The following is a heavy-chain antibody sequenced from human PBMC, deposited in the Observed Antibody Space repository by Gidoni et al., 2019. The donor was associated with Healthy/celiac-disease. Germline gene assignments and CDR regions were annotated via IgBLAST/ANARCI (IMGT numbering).Heavy chain of an antibody. CDR1: GFTFSSYS. V-gene: IGHV3-48*01. J-gene: IGHJ4*02. Sequence: EVQLVESGGGLVQPGGSLRLSCAASGFTFSSYSMNWVRQASVKGLEWVSYISSSSSTIYDADSVKGRFTISRDNAKNSLYLQMNSLRAEDTAVYYCARDADFWSGAFDYWGQGTLVTVSS. D-gene: IGHD3-3*01. CDR3: ARDADFWSGAFDY. CDR2: ISSSSSTI.